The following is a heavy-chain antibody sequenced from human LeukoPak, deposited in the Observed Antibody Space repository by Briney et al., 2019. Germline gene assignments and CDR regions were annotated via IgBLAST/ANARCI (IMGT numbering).Heavy chain of an antibody. CDR3: ARGPWGFRGVLDY. CDR2: IYYSGST. J-gene: IGHJ4*02. Sequence: MSSETLSLTCTVSGGSISSYYWSWIRQPPGKGLEWIGYIYYSGSTNDNPSLKSRVTISIDTSKNQFSLKLSSVTAADTAVYYCARGPWGFRGVLDYWGQGTLVTVSS. D-gene: IGHD3-10*01. CDR1: GGSISSYY. V-gene: IGHV4-59*01.